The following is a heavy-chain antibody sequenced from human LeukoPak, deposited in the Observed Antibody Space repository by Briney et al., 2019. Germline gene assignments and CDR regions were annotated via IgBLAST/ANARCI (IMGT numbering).Heavy chain of an antibody. J-gene: IGHJ5*02. D-gene: IGHD1-26*01. V-gene: IGHV4-38-2*01. CDR3: ARVGATTRWFDP. Sequence: SETLSLTCAVSGYSISSGYYWGWIRQPSGKGLEWIGSIYHSGSTYYNPSLKSRVTVSVDTSKNQFSLKLSSVTAADTAVYYCARVGATTRWFDPWGQGTLVTVSS. CDR2: IYHSGST. CDR1: GYSISSGYY.